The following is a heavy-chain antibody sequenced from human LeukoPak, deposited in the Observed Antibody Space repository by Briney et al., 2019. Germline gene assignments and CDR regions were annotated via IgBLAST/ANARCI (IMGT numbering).Heavy chain of an antibody. D-gene: IGHD5-18*01. CDR2: IYYSGST. CDR1: GGSISSSSYY. Sequence: PSETLSLTCTVSGGSISSSSYYWGWIRQPPGKGLEWIGSIYYSGSTYYNPSLKSRVTISADTSKNQFSLKLSSVTAADTAVYYCARTEVWIQLWEYWGQGTLVTVSS. J-gene: IGHJ4*02. V-gene: IGHV4-39*01. CDR3: ARTEVWIQLWEY.